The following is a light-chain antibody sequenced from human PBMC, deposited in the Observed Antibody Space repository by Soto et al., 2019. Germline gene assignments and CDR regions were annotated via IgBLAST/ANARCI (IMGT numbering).Light chain of an antibody. CDR2: GAF. CDR3: QPYNDWPLT. Sequence: EIVMTQSPVTLSVSPGERATLSCRASQSVRSNLAWYQQKPGQAPSLLIYGAFTRATGIPTRFSGTGSGTEFTLTMSSLQSDDLELYYCQPYNDWPLTFGQGTKADIK. J-gene: IGKJ1*01. V-gene: IGKV3-15*01. CDR1: QSVRSN.